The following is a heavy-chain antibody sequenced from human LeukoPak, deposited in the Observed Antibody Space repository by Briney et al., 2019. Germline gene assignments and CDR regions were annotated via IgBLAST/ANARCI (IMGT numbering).Heavy chain of an antibody. CDR2: INQDGSEK. D-gene: IGHD3-22*01. Sequence: GGSLRLSCAVSGFSFSGYWMSWVRQAPGRGLEWVANINQDGSEKYYVDSVKGRFSISRDNAKNSLYLQMNNLRAEDTAVYYCAKSGPYDSRHYYHWYFDLWGRGTLVTVSS. CDR3: AKSGPYDSRHYYHWYFDL. V-gene: IGHV3-7*01. J-gene: IGHJ2*01. CDR1: GFSFSGYW.